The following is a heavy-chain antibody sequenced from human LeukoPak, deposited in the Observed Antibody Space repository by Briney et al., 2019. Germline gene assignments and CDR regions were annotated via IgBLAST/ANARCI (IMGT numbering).Heavy chain of an antibody. J-gene: IGHJ4*02. CDR2: INPNTGGT. V-gene: IGHV1-2*02. CDR3: ARGEMGRDSRGYLGY. Sequence: ASVKVSFKASGYTFTGYHMHWVRQAPGQGLEWMGWINPNTGGTNYAQKFQGRVTVTRDTSISTAYMELTRLKYDDTAVYYCARGEMGRDSRGYLGYWGRGTRVTVSS. D-gene: IGHD3-22*01. CDR1: GYTFTGYH.